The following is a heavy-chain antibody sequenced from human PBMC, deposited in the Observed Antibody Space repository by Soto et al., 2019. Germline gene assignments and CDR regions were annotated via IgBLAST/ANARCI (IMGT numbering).Heavy chain of an antibody. Sequence: EVQLVESGGGLVQPGGSLRLSCAASGFTVSSNYMSWVRQAPGKGLEWVSVIYSGGSTYYADSVKGRFTISRDNSKNTLYLQMNSLRAEDTAVYYCARDRFGQQLVPWGQGTLVTVSS. CDR1: GFTVSSNY. CDR2: IYSGGST. D-gene: IGHD6-13*01. V-gene: IGHV3-66*01. J-gene: IGHJ4*02. CDR3: ARDRFGQQLVP.